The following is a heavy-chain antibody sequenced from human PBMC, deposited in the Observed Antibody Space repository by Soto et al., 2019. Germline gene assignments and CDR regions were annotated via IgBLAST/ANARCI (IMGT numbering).Heavy chain of an antibody. CDR1: GFTFSSYV. V-gene: IGHV3-23*01. CDR3: AKEGYYDFWSGYSKGWFDP. D-gene: IGHD3-3*01. J-gene: IGHJ5*02. CDR2: ISGSGGST. Sequence: EVQLLESGGGLVQPGGSLRLSCAASGFTFSSYVMSWVRQAPGKGLEWVSAISGSGGSTYYADSVKGRFTISRDNSKNTLYLQMNSLRAEDTAVYYCAKEGYYDFWSGYSKGWFDPWGQGTLVTVSS.